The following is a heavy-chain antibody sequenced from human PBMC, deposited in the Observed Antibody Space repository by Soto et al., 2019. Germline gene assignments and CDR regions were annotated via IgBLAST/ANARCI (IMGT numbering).Heavy chain of an antibody. V-gene: IGHV3-30-3*01. D-gene: IGHD3-22*01. CDR1: GFTFSSYA. CDR3: ARGSDMIVVVKYDY. J-gene: IGHJ4*02. Sequence: QVQLVESGGGVVQPGRSLRLSCAASGFTFSSYAMHWVRQAPGKGLEWVAVISYDGSNKYYGDSVKGRFTISRDNSENTLYLQTNSVRAEDTAVYYCARGSDMIVVVKYDYWGQGTLVTVSS. CDR2: ISYDGSNK.